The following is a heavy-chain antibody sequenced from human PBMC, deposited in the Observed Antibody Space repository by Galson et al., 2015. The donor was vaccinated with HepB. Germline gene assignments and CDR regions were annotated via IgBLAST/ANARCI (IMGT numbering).Heavy chain of an antibody. CDR2: ISSSSSYI. Sequence: SLRLYCAASGFTFSSYSMNWVRQAPGKGLEWVSSISSSSSYIYYADSVKGRFTISRDNAKNSLYLQMNSLRAEDTAVYYCARDGAARIYYFDYWGQGTLVTVSS. V-gene: IGHV3-21*01. D-gene: IGHD6-13*01. CDR1: GFTFSSYS. CDR3: ARDGAARIYYFDY. J-gene: IGHJ4*02.